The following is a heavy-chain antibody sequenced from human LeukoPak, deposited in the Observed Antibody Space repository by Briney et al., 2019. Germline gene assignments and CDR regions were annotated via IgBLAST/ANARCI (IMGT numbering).Heavy chain of an antibody. CDR3: ARDFETTGYNWFDP. J-gene: IGHJ5*02. D-gene: IGHD3-9*01. CDR2: INTNTGNP. Sequence: ASVKVFCKASGYTFTSYAMNWVRQAPGRGLVWMGWINTNTGNPTYAQGFTGRFVFSLDTSVSTAYLQISSLKAEDTAVYYCARDFETTGYNWFDPWGQGTLVTVSS. CDR1: GYTFTSYA. V-gene: IGHV7-4-1*02.